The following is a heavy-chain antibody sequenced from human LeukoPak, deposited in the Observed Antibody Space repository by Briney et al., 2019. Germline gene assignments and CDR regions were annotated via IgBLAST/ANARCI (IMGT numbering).Heavy chain of an antibody. CDR1: GGSFSGYY. V-gene: IGHV4-34*01. CDR3: ARACDSSGYGLRY. CDR2: INHSGST. J-gene: IGHJ4*02. D-gene: IGHD3-22*01. Sequence: PSETLSLTCAVYGGSFSGYYWSWIRQPPGKGLEWIGEINHSGSTNYNPSLKSRVTISVDTSKSQFSLKLSSVTAADTAVYYCARACDSSGYGLRYWGQGTLVTVSS.